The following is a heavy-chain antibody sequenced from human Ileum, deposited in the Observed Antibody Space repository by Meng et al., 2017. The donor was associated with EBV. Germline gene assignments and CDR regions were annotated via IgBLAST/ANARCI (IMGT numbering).Heavy chain of an antibody. J-gene: IGHJ4*02. CDR2: IYWDDDK. CDR3: AHNNHDGGGHYDY. V-gene: IGHV2-5*02. Sequence: HIPCKGPRPTMLQPTQTLPLTCTFFGFSLSTSGVAVGWIRQPPGKALEWLALIYWDDDKRYSPSLKTRLIITKDTSKNQVVLTMTNMDPVDTATYYCAHNNHDGGGHYDYWGQGALVTVSS. CDR1: GFSLSTSGVA. D-gene: IGHD3-22*01.